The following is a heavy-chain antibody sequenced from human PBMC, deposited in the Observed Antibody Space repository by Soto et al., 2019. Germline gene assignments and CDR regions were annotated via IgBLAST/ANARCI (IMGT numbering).Heavy chain of an antibody. CDR3: AKDPPWTVGPLAMDV. Sequence: PGGALRLTCVASGFTFSSHAMGWVRQAPGKGLEWVSTFSGSGGNIYYAESVKGRLTISRDDSQNTLYLQMNSLRVEDTAVYYCAKDPPWTVGPLAMDVWGQGTTVPASS. J-gene: IGHJ6*02. D-gene: IGHD2-2*01. CDR2: FSGSGGNI. V-gene: IGHV3-23*01. CDR1: GFTFSSHA.